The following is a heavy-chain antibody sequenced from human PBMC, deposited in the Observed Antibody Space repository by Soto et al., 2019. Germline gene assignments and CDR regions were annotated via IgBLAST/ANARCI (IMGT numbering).Heavy chain of an antibody. J-gene: IGHJ5*02. CDR3: ARGRISRTYGSEWFDP. D-gene: IGHD3-10*01. V-gene: IGHV3-33*01. CDR2: IWYDGSNK. Sequence: VAVIWYDGSNKYYADSVKGRFTISRDNSKNTLYLQMNSLRAEDTAVYYCARGRISRTYGSEWFDPWGQGTLVTVSS.